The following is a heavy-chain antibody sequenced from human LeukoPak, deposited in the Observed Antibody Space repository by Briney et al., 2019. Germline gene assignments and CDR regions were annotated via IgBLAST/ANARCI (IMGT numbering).Heavy chain of an antibody. D-gene: IGHD3-10*01. CDR1: GFTFSSYS. V-gene: IGHV3-48*01. CDR2: ISSASNTI. CDR3: ARDGWFGDYNWFDP. J-gene: IGHJ5*02. Sequence: GGSLRFSCAASGFTFSSYSMNWVRQAPGKGPEWVSYISSASNTIYYADSVKGRFTISRDNAKNSLYLQMNSLRAEDTAMYYCARDGWFGDYNWFDPWGQGTLVTVSS.